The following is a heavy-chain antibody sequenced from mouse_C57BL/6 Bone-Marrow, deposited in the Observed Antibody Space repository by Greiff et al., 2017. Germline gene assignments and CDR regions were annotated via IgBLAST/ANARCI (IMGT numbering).Heavy chain of an antibody. CDR3: ARSKGYYYGSSADY. Sequence: QVQLQQSGAELARPGASVKLSCKASGYTFTSYGISWVKQRTGQGLEWIGEIYPRSGNTYYNEKFKGKATLTADKSSSTAYMELRSLTSVDSAVYFCARSKGYYYGSSADYWGQGTTLTVSS. J-gene: IGHJ2*01. CDR1: GYTFTSYG. V-gene: IGHV1-81*01. CDR2: IYPRSGNT. D-gene: IGHD1-1*01.